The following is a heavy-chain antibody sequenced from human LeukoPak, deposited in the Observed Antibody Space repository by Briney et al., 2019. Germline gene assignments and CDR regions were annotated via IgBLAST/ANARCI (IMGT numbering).Heavy chain of an antibody. CDR3: ARDLYTSGSSHYYYYMAV. Sequence: PSETLSFTCTVSGGSISSYYWSWIRQPAGKGLEWIGRICTSGSTNYNPSLKSRVTISVDKSKNQFSLKLSSATAADTAVYYCARDLYTSGSSHYYYYMAVWGNGTTVTVSS. V-gene: IGHV4-4*07. J-gene: IGHJ6*03. CDR1: GGSISSYY. CDR2: ICTSGST. D-gene: IGHD3-10*01.